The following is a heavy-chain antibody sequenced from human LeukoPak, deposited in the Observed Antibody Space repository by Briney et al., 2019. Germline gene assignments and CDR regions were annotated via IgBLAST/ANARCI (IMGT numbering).Heavy chain of an antibody. Sequence: SVKVSCKASGGTFSSYAISWVRQAPGQGLEWMGGIIPIFGTANYAQKFQGRVTITADESTSTAYMELSSLRSEDTAVYYCARDLGFLEWLPLDYWGQGTLVTVSS. V-gene: IGHV1-69*01. J-gene: IGHJ4*02. D-gene: IGHD3-3*01. CDR3: ARDLGFLEWLPLDY. CDR2: IIPIFGTA. CDR1: GGTFSSYA.